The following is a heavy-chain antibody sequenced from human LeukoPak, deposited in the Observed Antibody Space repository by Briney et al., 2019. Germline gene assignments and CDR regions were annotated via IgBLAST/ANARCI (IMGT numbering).Heavy chain of an antibody. J-gene: IGHJ4*02. CDR1: EFTVSSNY. V-gene: IGHV3-7*04. CDR2: IKQDGSEK. Sequence: PGGSLRLSCAASEFTVSSNYMSWVRQAPGKGLEWVANIKQDGSEKYYVDSVKGRFTISRDNAKNSLYLQMNSLRAEDTAVYYCARADYWGQGTLVTVSS. CDR3: ARADY.